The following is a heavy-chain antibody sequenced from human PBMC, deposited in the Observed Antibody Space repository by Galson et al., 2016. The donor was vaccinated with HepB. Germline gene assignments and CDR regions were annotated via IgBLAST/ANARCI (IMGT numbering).Heavy chain of an antibody. CDR1: GYTFTRYG. D-gene: IGHD2-2*01. CDR3: ARLIIVVGEDGSRNYYGYDAFDI. V-gene: IGHV1-18*01. J-gene: IGHJ3*02. Sequence: CKASGYTFTRYGITWVRQAPGQGLEWVGWINPYNGNTNYEHKVQGRVTLTTDTSTTTAYMELRSLRSDDTAIYYCARLIIVVGEDGSRNYYGYDAFDIWGQGTMVTVSS. CDR2: INPYNGNT.